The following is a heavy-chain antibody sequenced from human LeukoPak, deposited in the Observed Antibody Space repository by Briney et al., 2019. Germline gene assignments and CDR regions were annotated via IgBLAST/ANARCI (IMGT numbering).Heavy chain of an antibody. J-gene: IGHJ6*03. CDR2: IYYSGST. V-gene: IGHV4-59*11. D-gene: IGHD3-22*01. CDR3: ARGTRGVVVITRSYHYSMAV. Sequence: SETLSLTFTVSGGSISSQYWSWIRQPAGNGLEWIGYIYYSGSTNYNPSLQSRVTISVDTSKNQFSLKLSSVTAADTAVYYCARGTRGVVVITRSYHYSMAVWGQGTTVTVSS. CDR1: GGSISSQY.